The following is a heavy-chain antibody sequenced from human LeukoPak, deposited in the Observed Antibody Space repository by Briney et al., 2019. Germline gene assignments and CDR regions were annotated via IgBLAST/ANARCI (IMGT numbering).Heavy chain of an antibody. J-gene: IGHJ6*03. CDR3: ASLTRYYYYMDV. Sequence: SETLSLTCTVSGDSISSSNCYWGWIRQPPGKGLEWIGSIYFSGGTYYNASLKSRVTISVDTSKNQFSLKLSSVTAADTAVYYCASLTRYYYYMDVWGKGTTVTISS. CDR1: GDSISSSNCY. D-gene: IGHD1-14*01. V-gene: IGHV4-39*07. CDR2: IYFSGGT.